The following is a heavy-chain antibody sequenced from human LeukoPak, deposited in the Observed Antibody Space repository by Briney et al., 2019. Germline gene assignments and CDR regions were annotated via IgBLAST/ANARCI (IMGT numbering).Heavy chain of an antibody. D-gene: IGHD3-3*01. Sequence: PSETLSLTCTVSGGSISSSSYYWSWIRQPPGKGLEWIESIYYSGSTYYNPSLKSRVTISVDTSKNQFSLKLSSVTAADTAVYYCANDFWSGSRRFDPWGQGTLVTVSS. CDR2: IYYSGST. CDR1: GGSISSSSYY. CDR3: ANDFWSGSRRFDP. V-gene: IGHV4-39*01. J-gene: IGHJ5*02.